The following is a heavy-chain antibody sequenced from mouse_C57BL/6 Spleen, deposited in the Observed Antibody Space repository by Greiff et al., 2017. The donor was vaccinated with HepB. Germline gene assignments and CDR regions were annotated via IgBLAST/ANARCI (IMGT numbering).Heavy chain of an antibody. CDR3: AGEGITTVVDWYFDV. J-gene: IGHJ1*03. CDR1: GYTFTDYN. CDR2: INPNNGGT. V-gene: IGHV1-22*01. Sequence: EVQLQQSGPELVKPGASVKMSCKASGYTFTDYNMHWVKQSHGKSLEWIGYINPNNGGTSYNQKFKGKATLTVNKSSSTAYMELRSLTSEDSAVYYCAGEGITTVVDWYFDVWGTGTTVTVSS. D-gene: IGHD1-1*01.